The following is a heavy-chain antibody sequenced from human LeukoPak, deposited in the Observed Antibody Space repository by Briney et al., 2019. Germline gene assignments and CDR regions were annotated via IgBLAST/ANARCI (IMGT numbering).Heavy chain of an antibody. CDR3: SRGSGWLSVY. J-gene: IGHJ4*02. CDR2: ISGGTT. D-gene: IGHD6-19*01. CDR1: GFTLGDYL. V-gene: IGHV3-49*05. Sequence: KSGGSLRLSCTASGFTLGDYLMSWFRQAPGKGLEWIGFISGGTTEYAASVKGRFTISRDDSTSIAYLQMNSLTTEDTAVYYCSRGSGWLSVYWGQGTLVTVSS.